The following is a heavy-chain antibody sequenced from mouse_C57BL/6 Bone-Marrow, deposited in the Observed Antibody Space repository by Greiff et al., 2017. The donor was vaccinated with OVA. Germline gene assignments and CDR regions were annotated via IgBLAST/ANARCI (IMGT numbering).Heavy chain of an antibody. V-gene: IGHV5-15*01. J-gene: IGHJ4*01. CDR2: ISNLAYSI. D-gene: IGHD2-2*01. CDR3: VRRWGYDPYAMDY. Sequence: EVKLVESGGGLVQPGGSLKLSCAASGFTFSDYGMAWVRQAPRKGPEWVAFISNLAYSIYYADTVTGRFTISRENAKNTLYLEMSSLRSEDTAMYYCVRRWGYDPYAMDYWGQGTSVTVSS. CDR1: GFTFSDYG.